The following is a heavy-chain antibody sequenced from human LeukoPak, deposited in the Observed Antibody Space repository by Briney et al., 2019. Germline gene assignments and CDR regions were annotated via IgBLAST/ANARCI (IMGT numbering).Heavy chain of an antibody. CDR3: ASRSINWYRGNNWFDP. V-gene: IGHV3-23*01. D-gene: IGHD6-13*01. Sequence: QPGGSLRLSCAASGFTFSNYAMTWVRQAPGKGLEWVSGISASGGSTYYADSVKGRFTISRDNSESTLYLQMNGLRVEDTAVYYCASRSINWYRGNNWFDPWGQGTLVTVSS. CDR1: GFTFSNYA. J-gene: IGHJ5*02. CDR2: ISASGGST.